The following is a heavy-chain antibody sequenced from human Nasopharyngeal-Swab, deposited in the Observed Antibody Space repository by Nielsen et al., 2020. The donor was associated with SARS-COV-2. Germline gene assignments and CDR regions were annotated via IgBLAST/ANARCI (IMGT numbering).Heavy chain of an antibody. Sequence: GESLKISCAASGFTFSTYAMTWVRQAPGKGLEWVSTIDAGGGNTWYADSVKGRFTISRVNSKSTLYLQMNSLRADDTALYYCADPPFSEYWGQGTLVTVSS. V-gene: IGHV3-23*01. CDR1: GFTFSTYA. J-gene: IGHJ4*02. CDR2: IDAGGGNT. CDR3: ADPPFSEY.